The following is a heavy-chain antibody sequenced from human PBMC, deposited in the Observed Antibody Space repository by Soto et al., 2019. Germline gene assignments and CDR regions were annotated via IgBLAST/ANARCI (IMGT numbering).Heavy chain of an antibody. CDR1: GGSVSSGSHY. CDR3: ARDSATSGSYGYYFDY. CDR2: IYDSGST. J-gene: IGHJ4*02. Sequence: SETLSLTCTVSGGSVSSGSHYWSWIRQPPGKALEWIGYIYDSGSTNYNPSLKSRVTISVDTSKKQLSLRLSSLTAADSAVYYCARDSATSGSYGYYFDYWGQGTLVTVSS. V-gene: IGHV4-61*01. D-gene: IGHD3-10*01.